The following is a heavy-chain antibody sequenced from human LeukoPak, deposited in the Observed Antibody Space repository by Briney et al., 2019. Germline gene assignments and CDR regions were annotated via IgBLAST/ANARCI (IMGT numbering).Heavy chain of an antibody. CDR1: GYTFTSYD. CDR2: INPSGGST. D-gene: IGHD3-10*01. V-gene: IGHV1-46*01. CDR3: ATPPPRTGSRYYYYYMDV. J-gene: IGHJ6*03. Sequence: ASVKVSCKASGYTFTSYDINWVRQAPGQGLEWMGIINPSGGSTNYAQKFQGRVTMTRDMSTSTVYMDLSSLRSEDTAVYYCATPPPRTGSRYYYYYMDVWGKGTTVTISS.